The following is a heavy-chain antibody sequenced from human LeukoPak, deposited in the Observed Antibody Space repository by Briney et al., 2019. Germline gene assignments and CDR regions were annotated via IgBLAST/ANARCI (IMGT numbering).Heavy chain of an antibody. V-gene: IGHV3-30*02. CDR1: GFTFSSYG. CDR3: AREGAARLDY. J-gene: IGHJ4*02. Sequence: GGSLRLSCAASGFTFSSYGMHWFRQAPGKGLEWLAYIRFDGSNKYYADSVKGRFTISRDNSKNTLYLQMNSLRAEDTAVYYCAREGAARLDYWGQGTLVTVSS. CDR2: IRFDGSNK. D-gene: IGHD3-16*01.